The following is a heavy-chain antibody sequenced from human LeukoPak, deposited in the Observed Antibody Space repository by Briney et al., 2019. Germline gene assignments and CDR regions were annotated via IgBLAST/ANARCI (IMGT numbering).Heavy chain of an antibody. J-gene: IGHJ4*02. Sequence: GASVKVSCKASGYTFTSYGISWVRDAPGQGLEWMGWISAYNGNTNYAQKLQGRVTMTTDTSTSTAYMELRSLRSDDRAVCYCAREISKYCSSTSCYYGNFDYCGQGTLVSVSS. V-gene: IGHV1-18*01. CDR2: ISAYNGNT. CDR1: GYTFTSYG. D-gene: IGHD2-2*01. CDR3: AREISKYCSSTSCYYGNFDY.